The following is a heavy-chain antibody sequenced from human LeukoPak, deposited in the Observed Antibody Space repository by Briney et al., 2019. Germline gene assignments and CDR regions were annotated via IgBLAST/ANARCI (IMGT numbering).Heavy chain of an antibody. J-gene: IGHJ4*02. CDR1: GFTFDDYG. V-gene: IGHV3-20*04. CDR3: ARQPEYCSSTSCYPFDY. D-gene: IGHD2-2*01. CDR2: INWNGGST. Sequence: GGSLRLSCAASGFTFDDYGISWVRQAPGKGLEWVSGINWNGGSTGYADSVKGRFTISRDNAKNSLYLQMNSLRAEDTALYYCARQPEYCSSTSCYPFDYWGQGTLVTVSS.